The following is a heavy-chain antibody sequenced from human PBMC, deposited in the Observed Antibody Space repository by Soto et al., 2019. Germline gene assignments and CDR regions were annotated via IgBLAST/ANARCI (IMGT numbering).Heavy chain of an antibody. J-gene: IGHJ4*02. CDR1: GFTFSSYA. D-gene: IGHD2-2*01. V-gene: IGHV3-23*01. Sequence: GGSLRLSCEASGFTFSSYAMTWVRQAPGKGLEWVSAISANTFSTYYVDSVKGRFTISRDNSKNSLYLQMNSLRAEDTAVYYCAKILSSNSHFPEYWGQGTQVTVSS. CDR3: AKILSSNSHFPEY. CDR2: ISANTFST.